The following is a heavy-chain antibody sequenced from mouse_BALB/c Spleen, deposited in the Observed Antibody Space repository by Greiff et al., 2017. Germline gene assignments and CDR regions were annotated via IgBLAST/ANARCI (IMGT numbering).Heavy chain of an antibody. CDR2: IRSKANNHAT. Sequence: EVMLVEFGGGLVQPGGSIKLPRAASGFTFRDAWMDWVRQSPEKGLEWVAEIRSKANNHATYYAGSVTGRFTITRDDSKSSVYLQMNSLRAEDTGIYYCTRDQAWFAYWGQGTLVTVSA. J-gene: IGHJ3*01. V-gene: IGHV6-6*01. D-gene: IGHD3-2*02. CDR3: TRDQAWFAY. CDR1: GFTFRDAW.